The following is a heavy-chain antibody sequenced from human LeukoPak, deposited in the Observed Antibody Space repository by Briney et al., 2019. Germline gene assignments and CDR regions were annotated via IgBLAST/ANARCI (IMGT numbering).Heavy chain of an antibody. CDR2: ISGSGGST. J-gene: IGHJ4*02. D-gene: IGHD3-16*01. Sequence: GSLRLSCAASGFTFSSYAMSWVRQAPGKGLEWVSAISGSGGSTYYADSVKGRFTISRDNSKNTLYLQMNSLRAEDTAVYYCARVFGDQTEYFDYWGQGTLVTVSS. CDR3: ARVFGDQTEYFDY. V-gene: IGHV3-23*01. CDR1: GFTFSSYA.